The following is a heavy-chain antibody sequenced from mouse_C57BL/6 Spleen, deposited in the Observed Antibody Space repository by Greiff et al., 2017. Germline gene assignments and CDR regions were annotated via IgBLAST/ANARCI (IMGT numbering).Heavy chain of an antibody. V-gene: IGHV5-17*01. D-gene: IGHD1-1*01. CDR1: GFTFSDYG. CDR3: ARTDYYGSHYYAMDY. J-gene: IGHJ4*01. CDR2: ISSGSSTI. Sequence: EVKLVESGGGLVKPGGSLKLSCAASGFTFSDYGMHWVRQAPEKGLEWVAYISSGSSTIYYADTVKGRFTISRDNAKNTLFRQMTSLRSEDTAMYYCARTDYYGSHYYAMDYWGQGTSVTVSS.